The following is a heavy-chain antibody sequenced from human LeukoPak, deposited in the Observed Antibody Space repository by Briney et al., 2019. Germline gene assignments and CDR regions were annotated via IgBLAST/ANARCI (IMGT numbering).Heavy chain of an antibody. J-gene: IGHJ6*02. CDR1: GFTFSSYG. CDR3: AKTLLRGGDSSGFNGMDV. V-gene: IGHV3-30*18. D-gene: IGHD3-22*01. CDR2: ISYDGSNK. Sequence: GGSLRLSCAASGFTFSSYGMHWVRQAPGKGLEWVAVISYDGSNKYYADSVKGRFTISRDNSKNTLYLQMNSLRAEDTAVYYCAKTLLRGGDSSGFNGMDVWGQGTTVTVSS.